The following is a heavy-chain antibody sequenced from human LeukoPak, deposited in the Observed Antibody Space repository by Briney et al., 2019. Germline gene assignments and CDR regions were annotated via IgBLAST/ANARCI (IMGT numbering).Heavy chain of an antibody. CDR3: ARGYYYDSSGYYYDY. CDR2: ISSNSSYI. V-gene: IGHV3-21*01. D-gene: IGHD3-22*01. Sequence: PGGSLRLSCAASGFTFSSYSMNWVRQAPGKGLEWVSSISSNSSYIYYADSVKGRFTISRDNAKNSLYLQMNSLRAEDTAVYYCARGYYYDSSGYYYDYWGQGTLVTVSS. J-gene: IGHJ4*02. CDR1: GFTFSSYS.